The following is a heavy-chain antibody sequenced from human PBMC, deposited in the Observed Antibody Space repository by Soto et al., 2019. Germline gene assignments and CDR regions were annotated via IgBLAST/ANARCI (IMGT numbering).Heavy chain of an antibody. CDR3: ARGGLEPFDY. CDR1: GFNLGRYL. D-gene: IGHD1-1*01. V-gene: IGHV3-74*01. CDR2: INDYGTTI. Sequence: GGSLRLFFAASGFNLGRYLMHWVRQAPGKGLVWVSRINDYGTTINYAESVEGRFTISRDDAKSEVYLQMNNLRAEDTAVYYCARGGLEPFDYWGQGALVTVS. J-gene: IGHJ4*02.